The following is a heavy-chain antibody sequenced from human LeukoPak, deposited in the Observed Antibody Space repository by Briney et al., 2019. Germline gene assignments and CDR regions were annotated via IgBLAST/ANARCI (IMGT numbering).Heavy chain of an antibody. V-gene: IGHV3-15*01. CDR3: TTDRCYYDSSDYCDF. CDR1: GFIFTNAW. Sequence: GGSLRLSCAASGFIFTNAWMSWVRQAPGKGLEWVGLIKSKADGGTADYAAPVKGRFTISRDDSINTLYLQMNSLKTEDTAVYYCTTDRCYYDSSDYCDFWGQGTLVTVSS. D-gene: IGHD3-22*01. CDR2: IKSKADGGTA. J-gene: IGHJ4*02.